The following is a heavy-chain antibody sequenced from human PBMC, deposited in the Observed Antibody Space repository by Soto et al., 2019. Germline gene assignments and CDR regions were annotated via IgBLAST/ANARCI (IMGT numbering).Heavy chain of an antibody. CDR3: ARDHQWLRRFDY. V-gene: IGHV3-30-3*01. CDR1: GFTFNSYT. J-gene: IGHJ4*02. D-gene: IGHD5-12*01. CDR2: ISYDGSNK. Sequence: QVQLVESGGGVVQPGGSLRLSCAPSGFTFNSYTMHWVRQAPGKGVVWVAVISYDGSNKYYAVSVKGRFTITRDNAMNAPYVQMNSLRVEDTAVYYCARDHQWLRRFDYWGQGTLVTVSS.